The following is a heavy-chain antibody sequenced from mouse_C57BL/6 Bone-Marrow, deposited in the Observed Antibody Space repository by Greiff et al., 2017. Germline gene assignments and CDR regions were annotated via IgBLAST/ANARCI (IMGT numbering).Heavy chain of an antibody. D-gene: IGHD1-1*01. V-gene: IGHV1-81*01. J-gene: IGHJ3*01. CDR3: GVFYYYGSSYGFFAY. CDR2: IYPRSGNT. CDR1: GYTFTSYG. Sequence: VQVVESGAELARPGASVKLSCKASGYTFTSYGISWVKQRTGQGLEWIGEIYPRSGNTYYNEKFKGKATLTADKSSSTAYMELRSLTSEDSAVYFCGVFYYYGSSYGFFAYWGQGTLVTVSA.